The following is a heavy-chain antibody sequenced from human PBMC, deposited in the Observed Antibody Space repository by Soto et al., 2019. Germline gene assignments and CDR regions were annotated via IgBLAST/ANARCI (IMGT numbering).Heavy chain of an antibody. D-gene: IGHD3-10*01. J-gene: IGHJ4*02. CDR2: ISAYNGNT. CDR3: ARVDNIGEKWPHY. Sequence: ASVKVSCKTSGYTFTNYGINWVRQAPGQGLEWMGWISAYNGNTNYAQKLRGRVTMTTDTSTTTAYMQLRTLRSDDTAVYYCARVDNIGEKWPHYWGPGPLVTVSS. CDR1: GYTFTNYG. V-gene: IGHV1-18*04.